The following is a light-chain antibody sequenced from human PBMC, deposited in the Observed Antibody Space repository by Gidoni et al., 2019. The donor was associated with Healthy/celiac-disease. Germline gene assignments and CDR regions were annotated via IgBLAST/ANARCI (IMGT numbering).Light chain of an antibody. Sequence: SYALTQPPSVSVAPGKTASITCSGDKLGDKYACWYQQKPGKSPVLSIYQDSRRTSGIPERLSGSNSGNTATLTISGTQAMDEADYYCQAWESSVVFGGGTKLNVL. CDR1: KLGDKY. CDR2: QDS. J-gene: IGLJ2*01. V-gene: IGLV3-1*01. CDR3: QAWESSVV.